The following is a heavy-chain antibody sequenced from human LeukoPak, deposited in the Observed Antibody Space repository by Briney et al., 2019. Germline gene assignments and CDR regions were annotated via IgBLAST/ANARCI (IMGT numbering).Heavy chain of an antibody. CDR3: ARDMEMATISPFDY. CDR1: GYTFTSYA. V-gene: IGHV7-4-1*02. Sequence: ASVKVSCKASGYTFTSYAMNWVRQAPGQGLEWIGWINTNTGNPTYAQGFTGRFVFSLDTSVSTAYLQISSLKAEDTAVYYCARDMEMATISPFDYWGQGTLVTVSS. CDR2: INTNTGNP. J-gene: IGHJ4*02. D-gene: IGHD5-24*01.